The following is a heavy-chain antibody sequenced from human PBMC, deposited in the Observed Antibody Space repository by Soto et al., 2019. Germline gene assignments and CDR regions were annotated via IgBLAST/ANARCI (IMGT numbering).Heavy chain of an antibody. D-gene: IGHD3-10*01. J-gene: IGHJ4*02. CDR1: GGTFSSYA. CDR2: IIPIFGTA. V-gene: IGHV1-69*13. CDR3: ARDRGYYRNGYFEY. Sequence: GASVKVSCKASGGTFSSYAISWVRQAPGQGLEWMGGIIPIFGTANYAQKFQGRVTITADESTSTAYMELSSLRSEDTAVYYCARDRGYYRNGYFEYWGQGTLVTVSS.